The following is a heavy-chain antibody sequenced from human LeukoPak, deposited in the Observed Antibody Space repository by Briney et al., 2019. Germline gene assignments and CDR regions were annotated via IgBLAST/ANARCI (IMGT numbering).Heavy chain of an antibody. D-gene: IGHD3-22*01. V-gene: IGHV1-2*02. J-gene: IGHJ4*02. CDR1: GYTFSGYY. Sequence: ASVKVSCKASGYTFSGYYIHWVRQAPGQGLDWMGWINPNSGGTNSAQKFQGRVTMTRDTSISTAYMELSRLRSDDTAVYYCARDKAYTWTYYYDSSGHKTDYWGQGTLVTVSS. CDR3: ARDKAYTWTYYYDSSGHKTDY. CDR2: INPNSGGT.